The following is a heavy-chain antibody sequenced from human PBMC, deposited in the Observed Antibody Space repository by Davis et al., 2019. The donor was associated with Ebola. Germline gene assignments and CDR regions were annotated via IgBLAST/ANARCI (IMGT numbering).Heavy chain of an antibody. D-gene: IGHD6-19*01. CDR1: GWTLDDYA. Sequence: SLKISCAASGWTLDDYARNWVRQAAGKGLEWGSGMSWNNNSIGYADSVKGRFTISRDNAKNSLYLQMNSLRAEDTALYYCAKDWGSGGYYYGMDVWCQGTTVTVSS. J-gene: IGHJ6*02. CDR3: AKDWGSGGYYYGMDV. V-gene: IGHV3-9*01. CDR2: MSWNNNSI.